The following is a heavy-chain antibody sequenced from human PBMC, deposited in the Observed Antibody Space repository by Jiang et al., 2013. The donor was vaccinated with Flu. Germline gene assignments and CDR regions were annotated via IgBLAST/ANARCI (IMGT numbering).Heavy chain of an antibody. D-gene: IGHD6-13*01. J-gene: IGHJ5*02. Sequence: SLTIPCKASGYDFTRNWIGWVRQVPGKGLEWMGIVFPGDSDTRYSPSFQGQVTISADESINTAYLQWSSLKASDTAMYYCARRGSNFLNWFDPWGQGTLVTVSS. CDR1: GYDFTRNW. V-gene: IGHV5-51*01. CDR2: VFPGDSDT. CDR3: ARRGSNFLNWFDP.